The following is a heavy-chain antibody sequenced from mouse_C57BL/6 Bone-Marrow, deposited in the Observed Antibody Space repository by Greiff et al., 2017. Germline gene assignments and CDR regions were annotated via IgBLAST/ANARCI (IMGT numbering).Heavy chain of an antibody. V-gene: IGHV1-69*01. CDR1: GYTFTSYW. Sequence: VQLQQPGAELVMPGASVKLSCKASGYTFTSYWMHWVKQRPGQGLEWIGEIAPSDSYTNYNQKFKGKSTLTVDKSSSTAYMQLSSLTSEDSAVYYCSRSSYYGSSLDYWGQGTTLTVAS. J-gene: IGHJ2*01. CDR2: IAPSDSYT. D-gene: IGHD1-1*01. CDR3: SRSSYYGSSLDY.